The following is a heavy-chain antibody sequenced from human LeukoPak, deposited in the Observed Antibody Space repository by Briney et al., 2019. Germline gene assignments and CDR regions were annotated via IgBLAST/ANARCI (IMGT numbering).Heavy chain of an antibody. CDR1: GFSFSSYG. Sequence: GGSLRLSCAVSGFSFSSYGINWVRQAPGKGLEWVSFISSGSNYIYYADSVKGRFTISRDNVMNSLYLQMNSLRAEDTAVYYCARAGDNTTMVTQWGQGTLVTVSS. J-gene: IGHJ4*02. CDR2: ISSGSNYI. V-gene: IGHV3-21*01. CDR3: ARAGDNTTMVTQ. D-gene: IGHD5-18*01.